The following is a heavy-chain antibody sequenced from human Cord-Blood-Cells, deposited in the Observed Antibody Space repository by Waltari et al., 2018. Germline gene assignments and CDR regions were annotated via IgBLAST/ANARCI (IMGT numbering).Heavy chain of an antibody. Sequence: QVPLQQSGPGLVKPSHTLSLTCAISGPSLSSNSPACHWIRQSPSRGLEWLGRTYYRSKWYNDYAVSVKSRITINPDTSKNQFSLQLNSVTPEDTAVYYCARVIGSYYYYYGMDVWGQGTTVTVSS. D-gene: IGHD1-26*01. J-gene: IGHJ6*02. CDR1: GPSLSSNSPA. V-gene: IGHV6-1*01. CDR3: ARVIGSYYYYYGMDV. CDR2: TYYRSKWYN.